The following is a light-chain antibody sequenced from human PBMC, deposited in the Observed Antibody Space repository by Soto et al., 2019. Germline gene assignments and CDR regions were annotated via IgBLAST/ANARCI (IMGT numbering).Light chain of an antibody. CDR1: QGIRND. Sequence: AIQRTQSPSSLSPFLWGIVTIICRASQGIRNDLGWYQQKPGKAPKLLIYAASSLQSGVPSRFSGSGSGTDFTLTISSLQPEDFATYYCLQDYNYPYTFGQGTKVDIK. J-gene: IGKJ2*01. CDR2: AAS. CDR3: LQDYNYPYT. V-gene: IGKV1-6*01.